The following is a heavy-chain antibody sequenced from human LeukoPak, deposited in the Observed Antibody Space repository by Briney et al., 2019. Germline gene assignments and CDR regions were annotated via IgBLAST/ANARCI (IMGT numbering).Heavy chain of an antibody. D-gene: IGHD6-13*01. Sequence: SVRVSCKASGGTFSSYAISWVRQAPGQGLEWMGGIIPIFGTANYAQKFQGRVTITADKSTSTAYMELSSLRSEDTAVYYCARTRSSSSSWYGQFDYWVQGTLVTVSS. J-gene: IGHJ4*02. CDR3: ARTRSSSSSWYGQFDY. V-gene: IGHV1-69*06. CDR1: GGTFSSYA. CDR2: IIPIFGTA.